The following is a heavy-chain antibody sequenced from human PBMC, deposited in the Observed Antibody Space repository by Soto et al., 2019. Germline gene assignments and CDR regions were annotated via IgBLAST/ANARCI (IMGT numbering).Heavy chain of an antibody. CDR3: ARGTANWGSWNAFDI. CDR1: GGSFSGYY. J-gene: IGHJ3*02. V-gene: IGHV4-34*01. CDR2: INHSGST. Sequence: ASETLSLTCAVYGGSFSGYYWSWIRQPPGKGLEWIGEINHSGSTNYNPSLKSRVTISVDTSKNQFSLKLSSVTAADTAVYYCARGTANWGSWNAFDIWGQGTMVTVS. D-gene: IGHD7-27*01.